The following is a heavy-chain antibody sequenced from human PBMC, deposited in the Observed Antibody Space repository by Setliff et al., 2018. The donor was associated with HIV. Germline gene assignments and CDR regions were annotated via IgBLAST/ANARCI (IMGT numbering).Heavy chain of an antibody. CDR2: ISGGST. V-gene: IGHV3-66*02. CDR1: GFTVSSNE. J-gene: IGHJ5*02. CDR3: ARGDYDSSVPYNWFDP. Sequence: GESLKISCAASGFTVSSNEMSWVRQAPGKGLEWVSSISGGSTYYADSVKGRFTISRDNSKNTLYLQMNSLRAEDTAVYYCARGDYDSSVPYNWFDPWGQGTLVTVSS. D-gene: IGHD3-22*01.